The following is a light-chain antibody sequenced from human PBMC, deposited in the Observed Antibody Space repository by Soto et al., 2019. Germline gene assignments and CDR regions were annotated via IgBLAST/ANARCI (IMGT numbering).Light chain of an antibody. CDR2: AAS. CDR3: QQYGSSPIT. Sequence: EIVLTQSPGTLSLSPGQRVTLSCRASQSVANSFLAWYQQRPGQAPRLLIYAASIRATGIPDRFSGSGSGTDFTLTISRLETEDVAVFYCQQYGSSPITFGQGTRLDIE. J-gene: IGKJ5*01. V-gene: IGKV3-20*01. CDR1: QSVANSF.